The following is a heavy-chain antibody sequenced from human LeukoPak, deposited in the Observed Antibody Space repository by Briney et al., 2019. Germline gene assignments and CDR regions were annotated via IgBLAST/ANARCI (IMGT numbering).Heavy chain of an antibody. CDR1: GYTFTFYD. CDR2: MNPHSGNT. CDR3: ARGRPDVFDI. J-gene: IGHJ3*02. Sequence: ASVKVSCKASGYTFTFYDIQWVRQAAGQGLEWMGWMNPHSGNTGYAQKFLGRITLTRNTSTSMAYMELTSLKSEDTAVYYCARGRPDVFDIWGQGTTVTVS. V-gene: IGHV1-8*03.